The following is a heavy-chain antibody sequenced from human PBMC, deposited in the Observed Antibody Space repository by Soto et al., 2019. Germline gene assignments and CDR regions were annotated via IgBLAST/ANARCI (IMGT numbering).Heavy chain of an antibody. CDR3: AGPTSHQGYYLEF. CDR1: GDSVSSNSAA. Sequence: SQTLSLTCAISGDSVSSNSAAWNWIRLSPSRGLEWLARTYYRSRWYNDYAVSVRSRITVNPDTSKNQFSLPVTAGPPEDAAVYYCAGPTSHQGYYLEFWGKGTTGTVSS. D-gene: IGHD2-2*01. V-gene: IGHV6-1*01. J-gene: IGHJ6*03. CDR2: TYYRSRWYN.